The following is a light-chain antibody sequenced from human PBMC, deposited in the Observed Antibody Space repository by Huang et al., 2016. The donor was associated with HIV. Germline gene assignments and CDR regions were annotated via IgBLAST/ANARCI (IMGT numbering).Light chain of an antibody. Sequence: ELVLTQSPGTLSLAPGERATLSCRASQSVTSNYLAWYQQKPGQAPRLLIYGASSRAAGIPDRFSGSGSGTDFTLTISRLESEDFAVYYCQQYAGSPRTFGQGTKVEIK. J-gene: IGKJ1*01. CDR2: GAS. CDR3: QQYAGSPRT. V-gene: IGKV3-20*01. CDR1: QSVTSNY.